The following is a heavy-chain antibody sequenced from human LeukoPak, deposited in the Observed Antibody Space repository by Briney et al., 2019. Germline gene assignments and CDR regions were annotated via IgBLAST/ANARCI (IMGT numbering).Heavy chain of an antibody. Sequence: SETLSLTCIVSGYSISSGYYWGWIRQPPGKGLEWIGNIYHSGITYYNLYNPSLKSRVTISVDTSKNHFSLKLSSVTAADTAVYFCATLLSSSYYFDYWGQGTLVTVSS. D-gene: IGHD3-10*02. V-gene: IGHV4-38-2*02. CDR2: IYHSGIT. J-gene: IGHJ4*02. CDR3: ATLLSSSYYFDY. CDR1: GYSISSGYY.